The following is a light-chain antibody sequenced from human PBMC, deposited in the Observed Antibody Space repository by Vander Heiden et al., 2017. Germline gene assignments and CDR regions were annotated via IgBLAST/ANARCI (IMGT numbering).Light chain of an antibody. J-gene: IGKJ3*01. V-gene: IGKV3-20*01. CDR3: QHEGSSPRA. CDR2: GAS. Sequence: EFVLTQSPGTVFLSPWDRATLSCRASQSVCSSYLAWYQQKPGQAPRLIIYGASSRATGIPDRFSGSGSGTDFTLTISRLEPEDFAVYYCQHEGSSPRAFGHGTKVDIK. CDR1: QSVCSSY.